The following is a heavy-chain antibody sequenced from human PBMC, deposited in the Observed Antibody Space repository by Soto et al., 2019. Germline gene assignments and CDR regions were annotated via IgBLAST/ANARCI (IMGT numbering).Heavy chain of an antibody. CDR1: GFPVSPYA. V-gene: IGHV3-33*01. D-gene: IGHD2-2*01. Sequence: GGSLRRACAASGFPVSPYAMHWVRHAPGKGLVWAAVVWYDGTDKNYADSVKGRFTISRDNSKSTLYLQMDHLRVEDTGVYHCARTDCSSSDCPSDLVGPVTVDYCGQGTPVTVSS. J-gene: IGHJ4*02. CDR3: ARTDCSSSDCPSDLVGPVTVDY. CDR2: VWYDGTDK.